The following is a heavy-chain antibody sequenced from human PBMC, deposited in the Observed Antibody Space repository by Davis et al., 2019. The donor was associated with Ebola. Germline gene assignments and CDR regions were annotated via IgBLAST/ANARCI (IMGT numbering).Heavy chain of an antibody. V-gene: IGHV1-3*01. Sequence: ASVKVSCKASGYTFTSYAMHWVRQAPGQRLEWMGWINAGNGNTKYSQKFQGRVTITRDTSASTAYMELSSLRSEDTAVYYCARGFMITFGGVIVPPYYFDYWGQGTLVIVSS. J-gene: IGHJ4*02. CDR2: INAGNGNT. CDR1: GYTFTSYA. D-gene: IGHD3-16*02. CDR3: ARGFMITFGGVIVPPYYFDY.